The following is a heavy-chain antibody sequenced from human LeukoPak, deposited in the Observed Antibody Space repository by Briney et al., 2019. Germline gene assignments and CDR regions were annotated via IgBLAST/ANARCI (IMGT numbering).Heavy chain of an antibody. Sequence: SVKVSCKASGGTFSSYAISWVRQAPGQGLEWMGGIIPIFGTANYAQKFQGRVTITADESTSTAYMELSSLRSEDTAVYYCAGLAAAGTTFDYWGQGTLVTVSS. CDR3: AGLAAAGTTFDY. CDR2: IIPIFGTA. CDR1: GGTFSSYA. D-gene: IGHD6-13*01. J-gene: IGHJ4*02. V-gene: IGHV1-69*13.